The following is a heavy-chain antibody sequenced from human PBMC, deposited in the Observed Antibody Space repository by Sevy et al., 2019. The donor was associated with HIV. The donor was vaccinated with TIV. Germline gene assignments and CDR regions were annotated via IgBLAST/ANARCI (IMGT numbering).Heavy chain of an antibody. CDR1: GVSISNYY. J-gene: IGHJ5*02. CDR2: IYYTGTT. CDR3: ARTPDITMIGCWFDP. Sequence: SETLSLTCTVSGVSISNYYWSWIRQPPGKGLEWIGYIYYTGTTNYNPSLKSRVTISLDTSKNQFSLRLSAVTAADTAVYYSARTPDITMIGCWFDPWGQGTLVTVSS. D-gene: IGHD3-22*01. V-gene: IGHV4-59*01.